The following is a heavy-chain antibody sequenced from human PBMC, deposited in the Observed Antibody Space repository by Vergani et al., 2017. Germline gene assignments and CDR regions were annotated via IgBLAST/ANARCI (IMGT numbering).Heavy chain of an antibody. J-gene: IGHJ4*02. CDR2: IKSKDDGGTT. Sequence: VQLVESGGGVVQRGGSLRLSCAASGFTFSNAWMCWVRQAPGKGLEWVGRIKSKDDGGTTDYAAPVKGRFTISRDDSKNTLYLQMSSLKTEDTAVYYCTTHKADYYDSSGYYYWGQGTLVTVSS. CDR3: TTHKADYYDSSGYYY. D-gene: IGHD3-22*01. CDR1: GFTFSNAW. V-gene: IGHV3-15*01.